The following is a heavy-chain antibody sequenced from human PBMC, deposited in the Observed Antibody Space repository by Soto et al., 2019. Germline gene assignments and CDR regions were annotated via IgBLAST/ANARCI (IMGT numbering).Heavy chain of an antibody. D-gene: IGHD3-22*01. CDR1: GGTFSSYA. CDR3: AREWGYYYDSSGYYLLGAFDI. V-gene: IGHV1-69*13. CDR2: IIPIFGTA. J-gene: IGHJ3*02. Sequence: VASVKVSCKASGGTFSSYAISWVLQAPGQGLEWMGGIIPIFGTANYAQKFQGRVTITADESTSTAYMELSSLRSEDTAVYYCAREWGYYYDSSGYYLLGAFDIWGQGTMVTVSS.